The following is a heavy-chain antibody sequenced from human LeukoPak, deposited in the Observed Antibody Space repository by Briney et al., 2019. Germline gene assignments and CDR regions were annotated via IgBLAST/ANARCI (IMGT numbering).Heavy chain of an antibody. Sequence: PSETLSLTCTVSGGSISSYYWSWIRQPAGKGLEWIGRIYTSGSTNYNPSLKSRVTMSVDTSKNQFSLKLSSVTAADTAVYYCARDESIVVVPAAILGGAFDIWGQGTMVTVSS. J-gene: IGHJ3*02. CDR3: ARDESIVVVPAAILGGAFDI. CDR2: IYTSGST. CDR1: GGSISSYY. D-gene: IGHD2-2*02. V-gene: IGHV4-4*07.